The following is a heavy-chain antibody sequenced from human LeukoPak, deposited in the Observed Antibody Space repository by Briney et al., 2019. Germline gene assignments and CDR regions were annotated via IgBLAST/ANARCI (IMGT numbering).Heavy chain of an antibody. V-gene: IGHV3-49*04. CDR1: GFITSDYS. CDR2: IKTKRFGGTA. CDR3: TRGAAAGIIGWFDP. D-gene: IGHD6-13*01. Sequence: PGGSLRLSCTGSGFITSDYSMNWGRQAQGKGMEWVGFIKTKRFGGTAEYPASVKARFTISRDDSKNIAYLQMSTLKTEDTAVYYCTRGAAAGIIGWFDPWGQGTLVTVSS. J-gene: IGHJ5*02.